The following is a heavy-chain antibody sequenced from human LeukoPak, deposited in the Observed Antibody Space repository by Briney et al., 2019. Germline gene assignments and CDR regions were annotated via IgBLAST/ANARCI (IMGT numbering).Heavy chain of an antibody. V-gene: IGHV5-51*01. J-gene: IGHJ4*02. CDR3: ARQNDFRLDY. D-gene: IGHD3-3*01. Sequence: PGESLRISCKGSGYTFSSYWIGWVRQMPGKGLEWMGIIYPGDSDTRYSPSLQGQVTISVDTSIGTASLQWSSLKASDTAIYYCARQNDFRLDYWGQGTLVTVSS. CDR2: IYPGDSDT. CDR1: GYTFSSYW.